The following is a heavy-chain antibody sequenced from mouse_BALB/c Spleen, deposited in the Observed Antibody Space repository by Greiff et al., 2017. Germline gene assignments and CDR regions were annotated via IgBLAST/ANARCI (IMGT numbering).Heavy chain of an antibody. CDR1: GYTFTEYI. V-gene: IGHV1-62-2*01. CDR2: FYPGSGSI. CDR3: ARHEGSLSNWEVFAY. J-gene: IGHJ3*01. Sequence: VKLVESGAGLVKPGASVKLSCKASGYTFTEYIIHWVKQRSGQGLEWIGWFYPGSGSIKYNEKFKDKATLTADKSSSTVYMELSRLTSEDSAVYFCARHEGSLSNWEVFAYWGQGTLVTVSA. D-gene: IGHD4-1*01.